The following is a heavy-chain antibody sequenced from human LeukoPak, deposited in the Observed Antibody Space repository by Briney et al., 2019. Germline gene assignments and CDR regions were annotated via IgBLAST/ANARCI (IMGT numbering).Heavy chain of an antibody. CDR2: IHLGDSDT. CDR3: ARPREEGATDAFDI. Sequence: GESLKISCKASGYSFTIYWMAWVRQMPGKGLEWMGIIHLGDSDTRYSPSFQGQVTVSADKSISTAYLQWSSLKASGTAIYYCARPREEGATDAFDIWGQGTMVTVSS. V-gene: IGHV5-51*01. D-gene: IGHD1-26*01. CDR1: GYSFTIYW. J-gene: IGHJ3*02.